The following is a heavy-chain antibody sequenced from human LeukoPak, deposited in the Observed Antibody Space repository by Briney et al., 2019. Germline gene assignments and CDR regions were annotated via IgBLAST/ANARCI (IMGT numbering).Heavy chain of an antibody. CDR3: AAAGSSWYNYYYYMDV. J-gene: IGHJ6*03. D-gene: IGHD6-13*01. V-gene: IGHV1-58*01. CDR1: GFTFTSSA. CDR2: IVVGSGNT. Sequence: AASVTVSCKASGFTFTSSAVQWVRQARGQRLGWIGWIVVGSGNTNYAQKFQERVTITRDMSTSTAYMELSSLRSEDTAVYYCAAAGSSWYNYYYYMDVWGKGTTVTVSS.